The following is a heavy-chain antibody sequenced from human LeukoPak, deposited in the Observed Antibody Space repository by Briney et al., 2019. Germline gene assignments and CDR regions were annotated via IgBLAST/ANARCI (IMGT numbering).Heavy chain of an antibody. Sequence: GGSLRLSCAASGFTFSSYAMSWVRQAPGKGLEWVSAISGSGGSTYYADSVKGRFTISRDNSKDTLYLQMNSLRAEDTAVYYCAKVSTKRSLIVVVPAGRHFDYWGQGALVTVSS. V-gene: IGHV3-23*01. J-gene: IGHJ4*02. CDR3: AKVSTKRSLIVVVPAGRHFDY. D-gene: IGHD2-2*01. CDR1: GFTFSSYA. CDR2: ISGSGGST.